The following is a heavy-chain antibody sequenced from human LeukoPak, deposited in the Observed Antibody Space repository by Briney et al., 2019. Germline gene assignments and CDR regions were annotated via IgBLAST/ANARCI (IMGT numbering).Heavy chain of an antibody. V-gene: IGHV3-23*01. CDR3: AKALHDYGDRRGYFDY. D-gene: IGHD4-17*01. CDR1: GYSFTSYW. CDR2: ISGSGGST. J-gene: IGHJ4*02. Sequence: GESLKISCKGSGYSFTSYWIGWVRQAPGKGLEWVSAISGSGGSTYYADSVKGRFTISRDNSKNMLYLQMNSLRAEDTAVYYCAKALHDYGDRRGYFDYWGQGTLVTVSS.